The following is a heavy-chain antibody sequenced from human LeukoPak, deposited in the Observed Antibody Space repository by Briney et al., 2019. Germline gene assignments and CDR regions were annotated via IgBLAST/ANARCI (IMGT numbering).Heavy chain of an antibody. CDR3: ARVRRRWLQLFDY. V-gene: IGHV4-34*01. D-gene: IGHD5-24*01. CDR2: INHSGST. CDR1: GGSFSGYY. Sequence: SETLSLTCAVYGGSFSGYYWSWIRQPPGKGLEWIGEINHSGSTNYNPSLKSRVTISVDTSKNQFSLKLSSVTAADTAVYYCARVRRRWLQLFDYWGQGTLVTVSS. J-gene: IGHJ4*02.